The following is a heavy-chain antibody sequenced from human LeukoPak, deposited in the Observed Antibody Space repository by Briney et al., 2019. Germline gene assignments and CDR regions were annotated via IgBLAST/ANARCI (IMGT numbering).Heavy chain of an antibody. J-gene: IGHJ4*02. CDR3: ARDSAMYSSGCFDY. V-gene: IGHV4-4*02. CDR2: IFHFGTT. Sequence: SGTLSLICTVSGGSISTDYWWNGVRQPPGKGLEWIGEIFHFGTTNYNPSLRSRVTISIDQSKNQFSLNLNSVTAADTAVYYCARDSAMYSSGCFDYWGQGALVTVS. CDR1: GGSISTDYW. D-gene: IGHD6-19*01.